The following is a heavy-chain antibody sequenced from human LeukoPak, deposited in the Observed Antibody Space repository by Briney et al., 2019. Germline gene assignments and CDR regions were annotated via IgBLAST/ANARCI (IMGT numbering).Heavy chain of an antibody. CDR2: IKQDGSEK. D-gene: IGHD1-26*01. J-gene: IGHJ6*02. CDR3: ARVFNSGSYYVIYYYYYGMDV. CDR1: GFTFSSYW. Sequence: GGSLRLSCAASGFTFSSYWMSWVRQAPGKGLEWVANIKQDGSEKYYVDSVKGRFTISRDNAKNSLYLQMNSLRAEDTAVYYCARVFNSGSYYVIYYYYYGMDVWGQGTTVTVSS. V-gene: IGHV3-7*01.